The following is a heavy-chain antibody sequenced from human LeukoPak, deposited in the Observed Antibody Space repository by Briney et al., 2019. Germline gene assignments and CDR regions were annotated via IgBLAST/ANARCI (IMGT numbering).Heavy chain of an antibody. CDR3: ARDYYYDSSGYSYFDY. CDR2: ISSSGSTI. Sequence: GGSLRLSCAASGFTFSDYYMSWIRQAPGKGLEWVSYISSSGSTIYYADPVKGRFTISRDNAKNSLYLQMNSLRAEDTAVYYCARDYYYDSSGYSYFDYWGQGTLVTVTS. CDR1: GFTFSDYY. J-gene: IGHJ4*02. D-gene: IGHD3-22*01. V-gene: IGHV3-11*04.